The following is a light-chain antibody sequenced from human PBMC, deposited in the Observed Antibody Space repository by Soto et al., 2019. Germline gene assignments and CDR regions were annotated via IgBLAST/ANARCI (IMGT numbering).Light chain of an antibody. CDR2: DVS. Sequence: EIVLTQSPATLSLSPGERATLSCRASQSITSQLAWYQQKPGQAPRLLIYDVSNRATGIPARFSGSGSGTDFTLTISSLEPEDFALYYCQHRYNWPLTFGGGTKVDIK. J-gene: IGKJ4*01. V-gene: IGKV3-11*01. CDR3: QHRYNWPLT. CDR1: QSITSQ.